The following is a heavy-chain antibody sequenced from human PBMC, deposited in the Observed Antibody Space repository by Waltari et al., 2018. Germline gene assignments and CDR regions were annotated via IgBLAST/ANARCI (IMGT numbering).Heavy chain of an antibody. CDR3: ARKVVRNNFDY. CDR1: GYSISSGYY. Sequence: QVQLQESGPGLVKPSETLSLTCAVSGYSISSGYYWGWIRQPPGKGLEWIGSIYHSGSTYYNPSLKSRVTISVDTSKNQFSLKLSSVTAADTAVYYCARKVVRNNFDYWGQGTLVTVSS. V-gene: IGHV4-38-2*01. CDR2: IYHSGST. D-gene: IGHD2-15*01. J-gene: IGHJ4*02.